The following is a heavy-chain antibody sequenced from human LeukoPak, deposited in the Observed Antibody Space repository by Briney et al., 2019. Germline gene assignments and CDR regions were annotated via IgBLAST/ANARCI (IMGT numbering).Heavy chain of an antibody. J-gene: IGHJ5*02. D-gene: IGHD3-16*01. V-gene: IGHV3-74*01. CDR2: TNEDGSIT. CDR1: GFTFSTYW. CDR3: GRDLGGRGGA. Sequence: GGSLRLSCAASGFTFSTYWMHWVRQVPGTGLVWVSRTNEDGSITDYADSVEGRFTISRDNSKDTLYLQMNSLRAEDTAVYYCGRDLGGRGGAWGQGILVTVSP.